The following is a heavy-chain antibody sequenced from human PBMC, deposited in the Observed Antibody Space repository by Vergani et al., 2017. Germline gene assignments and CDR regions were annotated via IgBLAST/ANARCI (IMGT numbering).Heavy chain of an antibody. CDR1: GFTFIMHA. D-gene: IGHD2-15*01. CDR3: ARSISGWSYDY. V-gene: IGHV3-23*01. Sequence: EVQLLESGGDLVQPGGSLRLSCAAAGFTFIMHAMSWVRQAPGKGLEWVSTLSASDRRTHYADSVKGRFTISRDNSRNTLYLHMNSLSAEDTAVYYCARSISGWSYDYWGRGTLVTVSS. J-gene: IGHJ4*02. CDR2: LSASDRRT.